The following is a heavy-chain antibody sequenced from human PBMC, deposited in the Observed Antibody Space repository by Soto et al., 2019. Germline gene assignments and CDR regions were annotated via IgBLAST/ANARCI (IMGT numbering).Heavy chain of an antibody. CDR3: AREPNYFDY. J-gene: IGHJ4*02. Sequence: ASVKVSCKASGYTFPSYGISWLRQAPGQGLEWMGWISAYNGNKKYAQKLQGRVTMTTDTSTSTAYMELRSLRSDDTAVYYCAREPNYFDYWGQGTLVSGSS. CDR1: GYTFPSYG. V-gene: IGHV1-18*01. CDR2: ISAYNGNK.